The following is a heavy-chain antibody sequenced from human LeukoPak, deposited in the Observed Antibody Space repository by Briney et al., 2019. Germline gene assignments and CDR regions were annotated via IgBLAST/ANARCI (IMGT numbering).Heavy chain of an antibody. D-gene: IGHD3-16*01. CDR1: GGSTTGYY. V-gene: IGHV4-59*01. CDR2: IYYTGRT. J-gene: IGHJ5*02. CDR3: ARDFGETSLPNWFDP. Sequence: SETLSLTCSVSGGSTTGYYWSWIRQPPGKGLEWIAYIYYTGRTKYNPSLQSRVTISVDTSEHQVSLRLTSATSADTAVYYCARDFGETSLPNWFDPWGQGTLVIVSS.